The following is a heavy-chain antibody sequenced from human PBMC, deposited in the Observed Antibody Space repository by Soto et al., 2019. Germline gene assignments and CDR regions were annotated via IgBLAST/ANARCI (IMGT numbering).Heavy chain of an antibody. CDR3: ARARGSYYDY. CDR2: ISYDGSNK. J-gene: IGHJ4*02. CDR1: GFTFSSYA. D-gene: IGHD1-26*01. V-gene: IGHV3-30-3*01. Sequence: GGSLRLSCAASGFTFSSYAMHWVRQAPGKGLEWVAVISYDGSNKYYADSVKGRFTISRDNSKNTLYLQMNSLRAEDTAVYYCARARGSYYDYWGQGTLVTVSS.